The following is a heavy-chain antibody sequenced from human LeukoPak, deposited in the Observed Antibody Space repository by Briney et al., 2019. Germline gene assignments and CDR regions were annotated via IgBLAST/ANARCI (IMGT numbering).Heavy chain of an antibody. V-gene: IGHV4-34*01. J-gene: IGHJ4*02. D-gene: IGHD2-21*01. CDR2: INHSGST. CDR1: GGSFTGYY. CDR3: ARTSFVGLDY. Sequence: SETLSLTCAVYGGSFTGYYWSCIRQPPGKGLEWIGEINHSGSTNYNPSLKSRVTISVDTSKNQFSLKLSSVTAADTTVYYCARTSFVGLDYWGQGTLVTVSS.